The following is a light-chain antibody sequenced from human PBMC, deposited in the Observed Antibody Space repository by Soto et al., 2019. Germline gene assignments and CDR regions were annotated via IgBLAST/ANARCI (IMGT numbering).Light chain of an antibody. Sequence: DVAMTQSPLSLSVTLGQPASISCTSSLSLVNSDGNYYLNWFHQRPCQSPRRLLYKASNRDSGVPDRGSGSGSGTDFALKIIRVDAEDGWIYYCMQGRYWPSLGQGTRLEI. V-gene: IGKV2-30*01. CDR3: MQGRYWPS. J-gene: IGKJ2*03. CDR2: KAS. CDR1: LSLVNSDGNYY.